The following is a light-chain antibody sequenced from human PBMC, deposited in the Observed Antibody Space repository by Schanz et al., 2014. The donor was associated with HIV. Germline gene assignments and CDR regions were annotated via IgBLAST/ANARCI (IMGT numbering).Light chain of an antibody. Sequence: EIVLTQSPATLSLSPGERATLSCRASQSVSSYLAWYQQKPGQAPRLLIYGASSRATGIPDRCSGSGSGTDFTLTISSVGPEDFAVYYCQQYGGSPKTFGQGTRLEIK. V-gene: IGKV3-20*01. CDR1: QSVSSY. CDR3: QQYGGSPKT. CDR2: GAS. J-gene: IGKJ2*01.